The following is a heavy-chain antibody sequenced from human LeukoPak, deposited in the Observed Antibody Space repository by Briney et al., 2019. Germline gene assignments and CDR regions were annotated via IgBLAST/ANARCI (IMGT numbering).Heavy chain of an antibody. J-gene: IGHJ4*02. V-gene: IGHV1-46*01. CDR2: INPSGGST. D-gene: IGHD1-26*01. CDR1: GYTFTSYY. CDR3: ASEWELRGTFDY. Sequence: GASVKVSCTASGYTFTSYYMHWVRQAPGQGLEWMGIINPSGGSTSYAQKFQGRVTMTRDTSTSTVCMELSSLRSEDTAVYYCASEWELRGTFDYWGQGTLVTVSS.